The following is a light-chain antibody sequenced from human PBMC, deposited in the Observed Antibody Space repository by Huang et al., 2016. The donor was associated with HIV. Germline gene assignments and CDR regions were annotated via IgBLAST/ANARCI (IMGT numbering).Light chain of an antibody. CDR2: GSS. J-gene: IGKJ2*01. CDR3: QQYNNWPPVT. V-gene: IGKV3-15*01. Sequence: SPRERATLSCSTSQKDSRHLASYQQKPGQTPRLLINGSSNRDTGIPARFSGSGSGTEVTLTIRSRQSEDYAVNYCQQYNNWPPVTFGQETKLEIK. CDR1: QKDSRH.